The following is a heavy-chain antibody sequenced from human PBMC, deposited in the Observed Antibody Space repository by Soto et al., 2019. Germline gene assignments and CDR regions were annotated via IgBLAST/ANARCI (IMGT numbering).Heavy chain of an antibody. Sequence: SETLSLTCAVYGGSFSGYYWSWIRQPPGKGLEWIGYIYYAGTTTYNPSLQSRVSISVDTSKNEVSLKLTSVTAADTAVYFCARLGAYYQAMDSWGQGTLVTVSS. D-gene: IGHD3-22*01. CDR1: GGSFSGYY. V-gene: IGHV4-34*11. CDR2: IYYAGTT. J-gene: IGHJ1*01. CDR3: ARLGAYYQAMDS.